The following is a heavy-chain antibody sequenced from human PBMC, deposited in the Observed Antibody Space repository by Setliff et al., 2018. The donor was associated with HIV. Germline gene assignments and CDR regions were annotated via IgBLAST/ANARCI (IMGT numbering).Heavy chain of an antibody. CDR2: ISATGST. Sequence: KASETLSLTCTVSGGIISSDSFFWSWIRQPAGKGLEWIGHISATGSTNYNPSLKSRVTMSLDTSKNQFSLNLNSVTAADAAVYFCARQPYDSRSFGWFDPWGQGTLVTVSS. D-gene: IGHD3-10*01. J-gene: IGHJ5*02. CDR3: ARQPYDSRSFGWFDP. CDR1: GGIISSDSFF. V-gene: IGHV4-61*09.